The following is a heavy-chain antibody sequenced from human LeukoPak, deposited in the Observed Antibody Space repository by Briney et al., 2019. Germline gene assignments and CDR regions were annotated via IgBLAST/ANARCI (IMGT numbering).Heavy chain of an antibody. J-gene: IGHJ6*03. CDR3: ARDLIPATLYYYYYYMDV. Sequence: GASVKVSCKASGYTFTSYGISWVRQAPGQGLEWMGWISAYNGNTNYAQKLQGRVTMTTDTSTSTAYMELRSLRSDDTAVYYCARDLIPATLYYYYYYMDVWGKGTTVTVSS. CDR2: ISAYNGNT. CDR1: GYTFTSYG. D-gene: IGHD3-16*01. V-gene: IGHV1-18*01.